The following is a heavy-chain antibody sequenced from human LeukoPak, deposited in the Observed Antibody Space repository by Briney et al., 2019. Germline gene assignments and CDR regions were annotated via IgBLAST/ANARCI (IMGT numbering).Heavy chain of an antibody. Sequence: GGSLRLSCEASGFTFSDHWMTWVRQAPGKGLEWVANIKQGGSQKYYVDSVKGRFTISRDDVKSTLFLQMNNLRAEDSALYYCARGPNFGVYVDFLDSWGQGTLVTVSS. V-gene: IGHV3-7*01. CDR2: IKQGGSQK. J-gene: IGHJ4*02. CDR1: GFTFSDHW. D-gene: IGHD5/OR15-5a*01. CDR3: ARGPNFGVYVDFLDS.